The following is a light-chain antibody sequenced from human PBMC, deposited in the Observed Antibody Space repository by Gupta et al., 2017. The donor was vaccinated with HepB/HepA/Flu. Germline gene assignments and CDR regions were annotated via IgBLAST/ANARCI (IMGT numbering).Light chain of an antibody. Sequence: SSALTQPRSVSVSPGQTASITCPGDKLGDKYACWYQQKPGQSPVMVIYKDSKRAAGSPELFSGSNSETTATLTIVETQDGDEDDYYWQAWDSSTVVFGGGTKLTVL. J-gene: IGLJ2*01. CDR3: QAWDSSTVV. CDR1: KLGDKY. V-gene: IGLV3-1*01. CDR2: KDS.